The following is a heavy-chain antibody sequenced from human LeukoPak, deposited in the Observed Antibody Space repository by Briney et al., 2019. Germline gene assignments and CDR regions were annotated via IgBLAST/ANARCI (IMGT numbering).Heavy chain of an antibody. V-gene: IGHV4-34*01. CDR3: ALGYYDSSGYYPGD. D-gene: IGHD3-22*01. CDR2: INHSGST. J-gene: IGHJ4*02. Sequence: SETLSLTCAVYGGSFSGYYWSWIRQPPGKGLEWIGEINHSGSTNYNPSLKSRVTISVDTSKNQFPLKLSSVTAADTAVYYCALGYYDSSGYYPGDWGQGTLVTVSS. CDR1: GGSFSGYY.